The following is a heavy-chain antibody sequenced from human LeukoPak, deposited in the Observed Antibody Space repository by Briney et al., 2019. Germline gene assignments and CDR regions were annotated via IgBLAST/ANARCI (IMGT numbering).Heavy chain of an antibody. CDR3: ARGAGAGRSAWFDP. D-gene: IGHD3-3*01. CDR1: GYTFTSCY. J-gene: IGHJ5*02. V-gene: IGHV1-46*01. CDR2: INPTGGST. Sequence: GASVKVSCKASGYTFTSCYMHWVRQAPGQGLEWMGIINPTGGSTTYAQRFQGRVTMTRDTSTRTVYMELSSLRSEDTAVYNCARGAGAGRSAWFDPWGQGTLVTVSS.